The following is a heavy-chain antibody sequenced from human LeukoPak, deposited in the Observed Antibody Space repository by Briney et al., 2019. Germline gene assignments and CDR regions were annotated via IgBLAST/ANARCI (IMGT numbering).Heavy chain of an antibody. V-gene: IGHV3-48*03. CDR2: ISSSGSTI. D-gene: IGHD6-13*01. J-gene: IGHJ5*02. CDR3: ARDRRGSWYVNWFDP. Sequence: GSLRLSCAASGFTFSSYEMNWVRQAPGKGLEWVSYISSSGSTIYHADSVKGRFTISRDNAKNSLYLQMNSLRAEDTAVYYCARDRRGSWYVNWFDPWGQGTLVTVSS. CDR1: GFTFSSYE.